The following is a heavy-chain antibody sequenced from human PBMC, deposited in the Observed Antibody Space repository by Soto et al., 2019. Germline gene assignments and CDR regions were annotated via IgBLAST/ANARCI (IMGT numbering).Heavy chain of an antibody. Sequence: QVQLVQSGAEVKKPGSSVKVSCKASGGTFSSYTISWVRQAPGQGLEWMGRIIPILGVANYAQKFQGRVTITADKSTSTAYMELSSLRSEDTAVYYCARSTVRGVILADDAFDIWGQGTMVTVSS. J-gene: IGHJ3*02. V-gene: IGHV1-69*02. CDR3: ARSTVRGVILADDAFDI. CDR2: IIPILGVA. CDR1: GGTFSSYT. D-gene: IGHD3-10*01.